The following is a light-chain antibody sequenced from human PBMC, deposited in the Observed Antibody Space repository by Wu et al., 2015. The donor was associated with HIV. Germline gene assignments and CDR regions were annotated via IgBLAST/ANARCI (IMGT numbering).Light chain of an antibody. J-gene: IGKJ1*01. Sequence: EIVLTQSPDILSLSPGDRATLSCRASQSVSNNYLVWHQQKPGQAPRLLIYGASNRGTGIPDRFSGNGSGTDFTLSINGLDPEDFAVYYCQQYANSPKTFGQGTKVEI. CDR3: QQYANSPKT. V-gene: IGKV3-20*01. CDR2: GAS. CDR1: QSVSNNY.